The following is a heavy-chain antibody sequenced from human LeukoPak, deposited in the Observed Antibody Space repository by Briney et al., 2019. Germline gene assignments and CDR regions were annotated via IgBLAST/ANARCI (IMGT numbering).Heavy chain of an antibody. V-gene: IGHV3-30*18. CDR2: IANDGKDK. J-gene: IGHJ4*02. CDR3: AKDQQVGAAAYYFDS. Sequence: PGGSLRLSCAASGFTFSRYGLHWVRQAPGKGLEWVTVIANDGKDKKYADSVKGRFTISRDNSKSTLYLQMNSLRAEDTGVYYCAKDQQVGAAAYYFDSWGQGTLVTVSS. CDR1: GFTFSRYG. D-gene: IGHD2-2*01.